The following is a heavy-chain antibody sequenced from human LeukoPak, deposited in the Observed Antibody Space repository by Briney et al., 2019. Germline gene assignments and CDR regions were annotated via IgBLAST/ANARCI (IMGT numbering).Heavy chain of an antibody. CDR1: GFTFSSYA. D-gene: IGHD4-23*01. J-gene: IGHJ4*02. Sequence: GGSLRLSCAASGFTFSSYAMSWVRQAPGRGLEWVSAISGSGGSTYYADSVKGRFTISRDNSKNTLYLQMNSLRAEDTAVYYCAKDDGGGDDYRGVMSCFDYWGQGTLVTVSS. V-gene: IGHV3-23*01. CDR3: AKDDGGGDDYRGVMSCFDY. CDR2: ISGSGGST.